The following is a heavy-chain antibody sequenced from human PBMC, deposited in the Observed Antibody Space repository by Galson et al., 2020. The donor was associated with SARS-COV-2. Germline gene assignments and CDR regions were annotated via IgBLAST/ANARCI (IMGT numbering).Heavy chain of an antibody. V-gene: IGHV3-33*01. CDR2: IWYDGSNK. CDR3: GRDFGIYYDSGGDY. J-gene: IGHJ4*02. CDR1: GFTFSSYG. D-gene: IGHD3-22*01. Sequence: GGSLRLSCAASGFTFSSYGMHWVRQAPGKGLEWVAVIWYDGSNKYYADSVKGRFTISRDNSKNTLYLQMNSLRAEDTAVYYCGRDFGIYYDSGGDYWGQGTLVTVSS.